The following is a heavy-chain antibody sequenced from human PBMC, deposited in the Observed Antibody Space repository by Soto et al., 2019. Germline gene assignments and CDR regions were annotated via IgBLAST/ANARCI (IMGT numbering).Heavy chain of an antibody. Sequence: GGSLRLSCAASGFTVSSDYMSWVRQAPGKGLEWVSVIYTGGSAYYADSVKGRFTFSRDNSKNTLYLQMNSLRAEDTAVYYCARAYGGNPALFDPWGQGTLVTVS. J-gene: IGHJ5*02. CDR2: IYTGGSA. CDR3: ARAYGGNPALFDP. CDR1: GFTVSSDY. D-gene: IGHD4-17*01. V-gene: IGHV3-53*01.